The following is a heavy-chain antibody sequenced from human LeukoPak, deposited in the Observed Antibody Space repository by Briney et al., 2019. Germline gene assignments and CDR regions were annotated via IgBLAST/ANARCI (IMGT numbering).Heavy chain of an antibody. Sequence: GGSLRLSCAASGFTFTSYSMNWVRQAPGKGLEWVSTISGGGGSAYYADSVKGRLTISRDNSKNTLYLQVNSLRAEDTAAYYCAKGGKWDVTPFDYWGQGTLVTVSS. V-gene: IGHV3-23*01. CDR1: GFTFTSYS. CDR2: ISGGGGSA. CDR3: AKGGKWDVTPFDY. D-gene: IGHD1-26*01. J-gene: IGHJ4*02.